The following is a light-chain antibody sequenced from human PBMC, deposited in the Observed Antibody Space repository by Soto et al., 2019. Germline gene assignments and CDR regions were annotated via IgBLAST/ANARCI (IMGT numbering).Light chain of an antibody. Sequence: EIVLTQSPGTLPLSPGESAALSCRASQTISNNYLVWYRQKPGQAPRLLIYAVSSRAAGIPDRFSGSGSGTDFALTIARLEPEDSAVYYCQQHSNSPWTFGQGTRVEI. CDR1: QTISNNY. CDR3: QQHSNSPWT. V-gene: IGKV3-20*01. CDR2: AVS. J-gene: IGKJ1*01.